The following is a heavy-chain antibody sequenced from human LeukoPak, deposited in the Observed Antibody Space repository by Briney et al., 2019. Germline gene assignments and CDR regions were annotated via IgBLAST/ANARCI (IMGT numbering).Heavy chain of an antibody. J-gene: IGHJ5*02. CDR1: GGSISSGSYY. Sequence: SETLSLTCTVSGGSISSGSYYWSWIRQPAGKGLEWIGRIYTSGSTNYNPSLKSRVTISVDTSKNQFSLKLSSATAADTAVYYCARGVSSSWYVRWFDPWGQGTLVTVSS. CDR2: IYTSGST. V-gene: IGHV4-61*02. D-gene: IGHD6-13*01. CDR3: ARGVSSSWYVRWFDP.